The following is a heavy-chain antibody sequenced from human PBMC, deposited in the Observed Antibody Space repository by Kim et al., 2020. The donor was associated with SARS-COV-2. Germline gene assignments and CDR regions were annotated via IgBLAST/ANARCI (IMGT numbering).Heavy chain of an antibody. CDR3: ARRPSGIDW. CDR2: INDSGSA. CDR1: SGSFRANY. V-gene: IGHV4-34*01. D-gene: IGHD3-10*01. J-gene: IGHJ4*01. Sequence: SETLSLTCAVYSGSFRANYWNWIRQSPEMGLEWIGEINDSGSAKYNPSLKSRLTLSVDTSKNQFSLKLNSVTAADMAIYYCARRPSGIDWWGHGTPVPVS.